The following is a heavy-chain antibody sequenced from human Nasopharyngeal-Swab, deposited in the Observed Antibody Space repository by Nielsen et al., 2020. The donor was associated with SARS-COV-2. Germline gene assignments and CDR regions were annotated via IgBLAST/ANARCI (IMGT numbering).Heavy chain of an antibody. D-gene: IGHD1-1*01. CDR3: TRYLATGTTNFDY. J-gene: IGHJ4*02. CDR1: GFTFGDYA. V-gene: IGHV3-49*03. CDR2: IRSKAYGGTT. Sequence: GGSLRLSCTASGFTFGDYAMSWFRQAPGKGLEWVGFIRSKAYGGTTEYAASVKGRFTISRDDSKSIAYPQMNSLKTEDTAVYYCTRYLATGTTNFDYWGQGTLVTVSS.